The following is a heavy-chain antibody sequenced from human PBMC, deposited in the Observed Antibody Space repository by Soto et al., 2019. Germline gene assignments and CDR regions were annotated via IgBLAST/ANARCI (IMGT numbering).Heavy chain of an antibody. CDR3: TKSSVHCSGGSCFDF. CDR2: ISGSGATT. Sequence: EVQLLESGGGFIQSGGSLRLSCAASGFTFSSYVMSWVRQAPGKRLEWLSLISGSGATTYYADSVKGRFIVSRDKSKNTVYLQMNSLRADDTALYYCTKSSVHCSGGSCFDFWGQGTLVTVSS. CDR1: GFTFSSYV. V-gene: IGHV3-23*01. J-gene: IGHJ5*01. D-gene: IGHD2-15*01.